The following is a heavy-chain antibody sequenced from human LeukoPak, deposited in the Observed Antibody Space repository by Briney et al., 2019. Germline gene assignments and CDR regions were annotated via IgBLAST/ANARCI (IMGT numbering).Heavy chain of an antibody. CDR3: ARYYDSSGYYSSRSYYFDY. CDR2: IYYSGST. J-gene: IGHJ4*02. CDR1: GGSISSYY. D-gene: IGHD3-22*01. V-gene: IGHV4-59*12. Sequence: SETLSLTCTVSGGSISSYYWSWIRQPPGKGLEWIGYIYYSGSTNYNPSLKSRVTISVDTSKNQFSLKLRSVTAADTAVYYCARYYDSSGYYSSRSYYFDYWGQGTLVTVSS.